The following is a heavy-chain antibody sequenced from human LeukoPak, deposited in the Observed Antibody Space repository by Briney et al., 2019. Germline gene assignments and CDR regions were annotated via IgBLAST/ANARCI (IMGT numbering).Heavy chain of an antibody. CDR2: ISYDGSNK. V-gene: IGHV3-30*04. CDR1: GFTFSSYA. Sequence: GGSLRLSCAASGFTFSSYAMHWVRQAPGKGLEWVAVISYDGSNKYYADSVKGRFTISRDNSKNTLYLQMDSLRAEDTAVYYCAGPTVTTTYYYYMDVWGKGTTVTVSS. D-gene: IGHD4-17*01. CDR3: AGPTVTTTYYYYMDV. J-gene: IGHJ6*03.